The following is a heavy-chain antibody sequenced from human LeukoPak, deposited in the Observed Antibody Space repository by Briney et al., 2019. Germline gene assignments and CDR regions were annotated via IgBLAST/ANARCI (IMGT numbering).Heavy chain of an antibody. Sequence: GGSLRLSCAASGFPFSRYWLSWVRQAPGKGLEWVSGFSGSGGRTYYADSVKGRFTISRDTSKNTLYLQMNSLRAEDTAVYYCAKGYDSSAIYYFDYWGQGTLVTVSS. V-gene: IGHV3-23*01. J-gene: IGHJ4*02. D-gene: IGHD3-22*01. CDR3: AKGYDSSAIYYFDY. CDR2: FSGSGGRT. CDR1: GFPFSRYW.